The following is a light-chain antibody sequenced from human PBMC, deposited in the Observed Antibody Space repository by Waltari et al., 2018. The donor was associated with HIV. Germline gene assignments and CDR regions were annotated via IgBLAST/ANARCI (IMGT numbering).Light chain of an antibody. CDR3: YSTDSSGYPL. CDR2: EDS. V-gene: IGLV3-10*01. Sequence: SYELTQPPSVSVSPGQAARLTCSGDALPNTHAYWYQQKSGQAPVLVIYEDSERPSGIPGRFSGSSSGTMATLTISGAQVEDEADYYCYSTDSSGYPLFGGGTKLTVL. CDR1: ALPNTH. J-gene: IGLJ2*01.